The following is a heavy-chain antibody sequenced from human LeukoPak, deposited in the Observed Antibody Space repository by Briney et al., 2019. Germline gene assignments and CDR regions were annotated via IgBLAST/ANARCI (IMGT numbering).Heavy chain of an antibody. D-gene: IGHD3-10*01. CDR2: IYYSGST. J-gene: IGHJ5*02. CDR3: ARWGITMVRGVMRNWFDP. CDR1: GGSFSGYY. V-gene: IGHV4-34*01. Sequence: SETLSLTCAVYGGSFSGYYWSWIRQPPGKGLEWIGSIYYSGSTYYNPSLKSRVTISVDTSKNQFSLKLSSVTAADTAVYYCARWGITMVRGVMRNWFDPWGQGTLVTVSS.